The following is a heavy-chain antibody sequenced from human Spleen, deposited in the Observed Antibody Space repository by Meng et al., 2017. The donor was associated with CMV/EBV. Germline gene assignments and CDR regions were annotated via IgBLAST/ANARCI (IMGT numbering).Heavy chain of an antibody. D-gene: IGHD3-10*01. V-gene: IGHV1-24*01. Sequence: GDSLTELSIHWVRQAPGKGLEWMGSFDPEDGETTNAQKFQGRVTVTEDTSTDTAYLDLSSLRSEDTAVYYCATAAGLTMIRGYYFNYWDQGTLVTVSS. J-gene: IGHJ4*02. CDR2: FDPEDGET. CDR1: GDSLTELS. CDR3: ATAAGLTMIRGYYFNY.